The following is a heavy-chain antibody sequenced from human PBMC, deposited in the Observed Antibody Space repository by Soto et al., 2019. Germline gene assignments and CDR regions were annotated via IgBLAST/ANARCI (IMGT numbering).Heavy chain of an antibody. V-gene: IGHV3-53*01. CDR2: IYSGVST. CDR3: ARARGGSYGIDY. J-gene: IGHJ4*02. CDR1: GFTVSSNY. D-gene: IGHD5-18*01. Sequence: GGSLRLSCAASGFTVSSNYMSWVRQAPGKGLERVSVIYSGVSTNYADSVKGRFTISRDNSKNTVYLQMNSLRAEDTAVYYCARARGGSYGIDYWGQGTLVTVSS.